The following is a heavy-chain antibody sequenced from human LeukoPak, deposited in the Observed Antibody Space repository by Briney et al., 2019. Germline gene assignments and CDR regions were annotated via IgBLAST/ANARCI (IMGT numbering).Heavy chain of an antibody. V-gene: IGHV4-59*01. CDR1: GGSISSYF. J-gene: IGHJ4*02. Sequence: SETLSLTCTASGGSISSYFWSWIRQPPGKGLEWIGYIYYNGSTNYNPSLKSRVTISVDTSNSQPSLTLSSVTAADTAVYYCARQYCSSTNCYYFDYWGQGTLVTVSS. CDR3: ARQYCSSTNCYYFDY. D-gene: IGHD2-2*01. CDR2: IYYNGST.